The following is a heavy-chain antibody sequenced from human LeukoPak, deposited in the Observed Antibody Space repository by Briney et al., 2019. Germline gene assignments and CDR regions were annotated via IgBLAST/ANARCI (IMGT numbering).Heavy chain of an antibody. J-gene: IGHJ4*02. D-gene: IGHD6-13*01. CDR3: ARAGRYSSSWALDY. CDR2: IYTSGST. V-gene: IGHV4-4*07. Sequence: PSETLSLTCTVSGGPISSYYLSWIRQPAGKGLEWIGRIYTSGSTNYNPSLKSRVTMSVDTSKNQFSLKLSSVTAADTAVYYCARAGRYSSSWALDYWGQGTLVTVSS. CDR1: GGPISSYY.